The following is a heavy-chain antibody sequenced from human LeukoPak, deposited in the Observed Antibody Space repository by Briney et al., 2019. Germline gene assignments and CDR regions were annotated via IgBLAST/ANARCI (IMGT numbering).Heavy chain of an antibody. Sequence: GGSLRLSCAASGFTFSSYAMSWVRQAPGKGLEWVSAIGGSGGSTYYADSVKGRFTISRDNSKNTLYLQMNSLRAEDTAVYYCAKTGGPYYYYYMDVWGKGTTVTVSS. V-gene: IGHV3-23*01. CDR2: IGGSGGST. J-gene: IGHJ6*03. CDR1: GFTFSSYA. CDR3: AKTGGPYYYYYMDV. D-gene: IGHD7-27*01.